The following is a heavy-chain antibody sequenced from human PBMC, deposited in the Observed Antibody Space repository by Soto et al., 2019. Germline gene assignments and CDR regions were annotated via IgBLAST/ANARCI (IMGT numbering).Heavy chain of an antibody. CDR1: GFTFSSYE. J-gene: IGHJ4*02. D-gene: IGHD1-7*01. CDR2: ISSSGSTI. Sequence: EVQLVESGGGLVQPGGSLRLSCAASGFTFSSYEMNWVRQAPGKGLEWVSYISSSGSTIYYADSVKGRFTISRDNAKNSLYLQMNSLRAEDTAVYYCARDRQLELRHYFDYWGQGTLVTVSS. CDR3: ARDRQLELRHYFDY. V-gene: IGHV3-48*03.